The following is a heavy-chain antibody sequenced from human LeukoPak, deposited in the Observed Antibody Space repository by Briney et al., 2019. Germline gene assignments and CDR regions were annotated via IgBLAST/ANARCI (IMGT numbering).Heavy chain of an antibody. CDR1: GYTFTSYG. J-gene: IGHJ4*02. D-gene: IGHD6-19*01. Sequence: ASVKVSCKASGYTFTSYGISWVRQAPGQELEWMGWISAYNGNTNYAQKFQGRVTMTRDTSISTAYMELSRLRSDDTAVYYCARGPHPRSIAVAGTPLGFDYWGQGTLVTVSS. V-gene: IGHV1-18*01. CDR3: ARGPHPRSIAVAGTPLGFDY. CDR2: ISAYNGNT.